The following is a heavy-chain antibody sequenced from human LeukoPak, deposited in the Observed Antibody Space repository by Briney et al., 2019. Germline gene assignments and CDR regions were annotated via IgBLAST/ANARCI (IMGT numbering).Heavy chain of an antibody. D-gene: IGHD3-16*02. Sequence: PGGSLRLSCAASGFTFSSYKMNWVRQAPGKGLEWVSYISSSGSTIYYADSVKGRFTISRDNAKNSLYLQMNSLRAEDTAVYYCARSYDYVWGSYRRPFDYWGQGTLLTVSS. CDR1: GFTFSSYK. J-gene: IGHJ4*02. CDR2: ISSSGSTI. CDR3: ARSYDYVWGSYRRPFDY. V-gene: IGHV3-48*03.